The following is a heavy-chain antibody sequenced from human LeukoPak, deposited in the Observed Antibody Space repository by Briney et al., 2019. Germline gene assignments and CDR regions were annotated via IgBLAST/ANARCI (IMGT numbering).Heavy chain of an antibody. J-gene: IGHJ4*02. CDR2: IYYSGST. Sequence: KPSETLSLTYTVSGGSISSYYWSWIRQPPGKGLEWIGYIYYSGSTYYNPSLKSRVTISVDTSKNQFSLKLSSVTAADTAVYYCARLDWEDSSGYGLIAYWGQGTLVTVSS. D-gene: IGHD3-22*01. V-gene: IGHV4-59*12. CDR1: GGSISSYY. CDR3: ARLDWEDSSGYGLIAY.